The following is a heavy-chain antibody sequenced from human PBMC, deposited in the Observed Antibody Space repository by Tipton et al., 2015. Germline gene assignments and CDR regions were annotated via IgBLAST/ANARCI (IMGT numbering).Heavy chain of an antibody. CDR2: IQYSGSA. V-gene: IGHV4-59*12. CDR1: SDSISKYY. J-gene: IGHJ4*02. D-gene: IGHD3-10*01. Sequence: TLSLTCSVSSDSISKYYWSWIRQPPGKELEWIGYIQYSGSANYNPSLKSRVTISVDTSKTQFSLKVTSVTVADSAIYYCARTLSYYSGSGSYQGYFDSWGQGTLVTVST. CDR3: ARTLSYYSGSGSYQGYFDS.